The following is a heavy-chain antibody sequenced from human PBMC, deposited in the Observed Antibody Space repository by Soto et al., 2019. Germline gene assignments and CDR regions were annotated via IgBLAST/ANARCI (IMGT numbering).Heavy chain of an antibody. CDR1: GGSIRDYY. CDR3: ARLGGYYQAFDS. CDR2: IYYTGTT. Sequence: SETLSLTCSVSGGSIRDYYWGWIRQSPGKGLEWIGYIYYTGTTKYNPSLKSRVTISVDSSKNQFSLKLDSVTAADTAVYYCARLGGYYQAFDSWGQGSLVTVSS. V-gene: IGHV4-59*08. J-gene: IGHJ4*02. D-gene: IGHD3-22*01.